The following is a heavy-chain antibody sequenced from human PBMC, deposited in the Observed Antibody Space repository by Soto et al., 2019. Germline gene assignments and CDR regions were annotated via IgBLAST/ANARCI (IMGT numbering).Heavy chain of an antibody. J-gene: IGHJ6*02. CDR3: ATPHLRGRQYDYRSPATASLYHSGLGV. Sequence: QVLLAQSGAEVKKPGSSVKVSCQTSRGTFNTSPISWVRQAPGQGLEWLGDIVPVFGMVNYAQQFQDRLNLAADESTPTVCMEVGRLTPEDTAVYSCATPHLRGRQYDYRSPATASLYHSGLGVWGQGTTVIVSS. CDR1: RGTFNTSP. D-gene: IGHD3-3*01. CDR2: IVPVFGMV. V-gene: IGHV1-69*01.